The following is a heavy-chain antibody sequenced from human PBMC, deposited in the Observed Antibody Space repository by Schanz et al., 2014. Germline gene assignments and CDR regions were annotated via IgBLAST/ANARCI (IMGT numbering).Heavy chain of an antibody. CDR2: IKEDGSDK. CDR1: GFTFSSFW. Sequence: EVQLVESGGGLVQPGGSLRLSCAASGFTFSSFWMSWVRQAPGKGLEWVANIKEDGSDKYYVDSVKGRFTISRGNAKNSLYLQMNSLRAEDTAVYYCTIMVRRSTGFDYWGQGTLVTVSS. J-gene: IGHJ4*02. D-gene: IGHD3-10*01. CDR3: TIMVRRSTGFDY. V-gene: IGHV3-7*01.